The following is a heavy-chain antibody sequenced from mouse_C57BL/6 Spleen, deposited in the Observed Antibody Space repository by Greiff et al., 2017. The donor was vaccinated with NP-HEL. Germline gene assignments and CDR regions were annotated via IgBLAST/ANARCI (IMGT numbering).Heavy chain of an antibody. CDR3: ARTKLGYYAMDY. Sequence: DVMLVESGGGLVKPGGSLKLSCAASGFTFSDYGMHWVRQAPEKGLEWVAYISSGSSTIYYADTVKGRFTISRDNAKNTLFLQMTSLRSEDTAMYYCARTKLGYYAMDYWGQGTSVTVSS. CDR1: GFTFSDYG. J-gene: IGHJ4*01. CDR2: ISSGSSTI. D-gene: IGHD4-1*01. V-gene: IGHV5-17*01.